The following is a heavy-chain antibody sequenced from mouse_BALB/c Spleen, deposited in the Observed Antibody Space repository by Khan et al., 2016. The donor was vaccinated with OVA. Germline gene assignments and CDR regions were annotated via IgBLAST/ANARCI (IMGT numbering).Heavy chain of an antibody. D-gene: IGHD1-3*01. Sequence: EVQLQQSGTVLARPGASVKMSCKASGYSFTSYLIHWVKQRPGQGLEWIGDIFPGNSDTSYNQKFKDKATLTAGTSASTAYMELSNLKNEDSAVYYCTRGGYSSFAYWGQGTLVTVSA. V-gene: IGHV1-5*01. CDR3: TRGGYSSFAY. J-gene: IGHJ3*01. CDR2: IFPGNSDT. CDR1: GYSFTSYL.